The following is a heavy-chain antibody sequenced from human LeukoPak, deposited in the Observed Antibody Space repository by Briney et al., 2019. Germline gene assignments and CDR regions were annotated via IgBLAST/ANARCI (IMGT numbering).Heavy chain of an antibody. Sequence: ASVKVSCKASGYTFTSYGISWVRQAPGQGLEWMGWISAYNGNTNYAQKLQGRVTMTTDTSTSTAYMELRSLRSDDTAVYYCARASPDSGWPSALGYWGQGTLVTVSS. D-gene: IGHD6-19*01. V-gene: IGHV1-18*01. CDR2: ISAYNGNT. CDR3: ARASPDSGWPSALGY. CDR1: GYTFTSYG. J-gene: IGHJ4*02.